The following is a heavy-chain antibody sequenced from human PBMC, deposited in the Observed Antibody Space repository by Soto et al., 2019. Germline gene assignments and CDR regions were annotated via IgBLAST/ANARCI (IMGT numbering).Heavy chain of an antibody. CDR1: GFTFRDYA. J-gene: IGHJ4*02. D-gene: IGHD3-9*01. V-gene: IGHV3-23*01. CDR2: ITGSSSNL. Sequence: EVQLLESGGGLEQPGGSLRLSCAASGFTFRDYAMSWVRQAPGKGLEWVTTITGSSSNLYYSDSVKGRFAISRDNSKNTLYLQMDSLPAEVTAVYYCAKGGAVYGLLTHDYWGQGTLVTVSS. CDR3: AKGGAVYGLLTHDY.